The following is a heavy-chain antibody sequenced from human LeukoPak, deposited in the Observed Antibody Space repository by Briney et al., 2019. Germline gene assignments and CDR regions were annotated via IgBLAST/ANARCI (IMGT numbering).Heavy chain of an antibody. D-gene: IGHD2-8*02. CDR3: ARLVPHYYYGLDL. CDR2: IHHTGST. Sequence: SQTLSLTCTVCGGSIRSGGFYWSWIRQHPGKGLEWIGYIHHTGSTYYNPSLKSRLSISVDTPKNQFSLRLSSVTAADTAVYYCARLVPHYYYGLDLWGQGTTVTLSS. V-gene: IGHV4-31*03. J-gene: IGHJ6*02. CDR1: GGSIRSGGFY.